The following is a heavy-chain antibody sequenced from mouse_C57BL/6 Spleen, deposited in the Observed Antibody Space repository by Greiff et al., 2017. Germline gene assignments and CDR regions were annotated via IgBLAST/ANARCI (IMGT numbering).Heavy chain of an antibody. Sequence: EVMLVESGGDLVKPGGSLKLSCAASGFTFSSYGMSWVRQTPDKRLEWVATISSGGSYTYYPDSVKGRFTISRDNAKNTLYLQMSSLKSEDTAMYYCARRDGYYVSAWFAYWGQGTLVTVSA. V-gene: IGHV5-6*01. CDR3: ARRDGYYVSAWFAY. CDR2: ISSGGSYT. J-gene: IGHJ3*01. D-gene: IGHD2-3*01. CDR1: GFTFSSYG.